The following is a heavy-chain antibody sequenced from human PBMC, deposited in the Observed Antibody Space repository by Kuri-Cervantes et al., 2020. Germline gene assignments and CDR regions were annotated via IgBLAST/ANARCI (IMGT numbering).Heavy chain of an antibody. Sequence: GESLKISCAASGFRFSNYGMLWVRQAPGKGLEWATFIRYDGSFKDYSDSVKGRFSISRDNSKNTLYLQMNSLRAEDTAVYYCAKDSIPSYYHYYMDVWGKGTTVTVSS. CDR2: IRYDGSFK. V-gene: IGHV3-30*02. CDR1: GFRFSNYG. CDR3: AKDSIPSYYHYYMDV. D-gene: IGHD2/OR15-2a*01. J-gene: IGHJ6*03.